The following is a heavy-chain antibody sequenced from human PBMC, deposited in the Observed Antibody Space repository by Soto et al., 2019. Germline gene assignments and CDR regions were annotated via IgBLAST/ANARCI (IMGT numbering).Heavy chain of an antibody. J-gene: IGHJ4*02. CDR2: ISTSGNTI. CDR3: LRDRYRRGWFGDV. V-gene: IGHV3-48*03. D-gene: IGHD6-19*01. Sequence: GGPLRLSCAVYAFSFTSDVMSWVRQAPGKGLEWVAYISTSGNTIYYADSVKGRFTISRDNAKNSLYLQMNSLRVEDTAVYYCLRDRYRRGWFGDVWGQGTPGTVS. CDR1: AFSFTSDV.